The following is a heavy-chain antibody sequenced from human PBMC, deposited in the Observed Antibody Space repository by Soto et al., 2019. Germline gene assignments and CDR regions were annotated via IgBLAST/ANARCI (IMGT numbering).Heavy chain of an antibody. CDR3: ARGESLLWFGELYYFDY. CDR1: GFTFSSYS. J-gene: IGHJ4*02. V-gene: IGHV3-48*01. Sequence: EVQLVESGGGLVQPGGSLRLSCAASGFTFSSYSMNWVRQAPGKGLEWVSYISSSSSTIYYADSVKGRFTISRDNAKNSLHLQMNSLRAEDTAVYYCARGESLLWFGELYYFDYWGQGTLVTVSS. D-gene: IGHD3-10*01. CDR2: ISSSSSTI.